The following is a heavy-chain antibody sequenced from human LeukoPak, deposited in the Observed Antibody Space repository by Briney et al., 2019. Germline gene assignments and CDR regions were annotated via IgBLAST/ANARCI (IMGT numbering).Heavy chain of an antibody. CDR2: ISGLSSYT. D-gene: IGHD3-16*01. V-gene: IGHV3-21*01. CDR3: GRAFPPLRTSSAGDL. J-gene: IGHJ4*02. CDR1: GFTFSDYD. Sequence: GGSLRLSCSASGFTFSDYDMNWVRQAPGKGLEWVSSISGLSSYTYYGESVKGRFSISRDNAKNSLYLQMNSLGAEDTATYYCGRAFPPLRTSSAGDLWGQGVLVTVSS.